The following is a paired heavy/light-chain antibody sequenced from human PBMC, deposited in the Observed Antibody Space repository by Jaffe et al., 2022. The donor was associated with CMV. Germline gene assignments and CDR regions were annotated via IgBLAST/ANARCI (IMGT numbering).Heavy chain of an antibody. Sequence: QVQLQESGPGLVKASETLSLTCTVSGDSISNSYWSWVRQPPGEGLEWIGYIFSNGSSNYNPSLKSRVTIALDTSKNQFSLRLKSVTAADRAMYYCARFRYDSRAYSLQYYYMDVWDRGTTVTVSS. D-gene: IGHD3-22*01. CDR3: ARFRYDSRAYSLQYYYMDV. CDR2: IFSNGSS. V-gene: IGHV4-59*08. J-gene: IGHJ6*03. CDR1: GDSISNSY.
Light chain of an antibody. V-gene: IGLV1-44*01. CDR2: SDF. CDR3: AAWDDSLKGWV. Sequence: QSVPTQPPSASGTPGQRVTISCSGTNSNVGSNPVTWYQQVPGAAPKLIIHSDFLRPSGVPGRFSGSKSGTSASLAIRGLQSEDDATYYCAAWDDSLKGWVFGGGTDLTVL. CDR1: NSNVGSNP. J-gene: IGLJ3*02.